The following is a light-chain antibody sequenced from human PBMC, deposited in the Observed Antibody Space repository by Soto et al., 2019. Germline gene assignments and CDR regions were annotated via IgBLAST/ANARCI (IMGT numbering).Light chain of an antibody. Sequence: EVVLTQSPGTLSLSPGERATLSCRASQSVSGSDLAWYQQKPGQAPRLLIYDASRRATGIPARFSGSGSGADFTLTISSLEPEDFAVYYCQQRSSWPITFGQGTRLEIK. CDR3: QQRSSWPIT. J-gene: IGKJ5*01. CDR1: QSVSGSD. V-gene: IGKV3D-20*02. CDR2: DAS.